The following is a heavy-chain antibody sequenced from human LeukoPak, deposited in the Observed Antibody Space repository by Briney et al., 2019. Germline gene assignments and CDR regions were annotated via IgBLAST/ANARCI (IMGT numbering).Heavy chain of an antibody. CDR3: ARDGIAAAGGVPGWFDP. CDR2: FDPEDGET. CDR1: GYTLTELS. V-gene: IGHV1-24*01. D-gene: IGHD6-13*01. Sequence: EASVKVSCRVSGYTLTELSMHWVRQAPGKGLEWMGGFDPEDGETIYAQKFQGRVTMTEDTSTDTAYMELRSLRSDDTAVYYCARDGIAAAGGVPGWFDPWGQGTLVTVSS. J-gene: IGHJ5*02.